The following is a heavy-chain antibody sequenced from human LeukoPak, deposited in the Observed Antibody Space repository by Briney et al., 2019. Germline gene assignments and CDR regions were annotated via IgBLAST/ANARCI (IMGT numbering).Heavy chain of an antibody. CDR2: IYYGGTT. Sequence: SETLSLTCTVSGGSISSYYWSWIRQPPGKGLEWIGYIYYGGTTNYNPSLKSRVTISVDTSKNQFSLKLSSVTAADTAVYYCARGVTDYWGQGTLVTVSS. J-gene: IGHJ4*02. CDR3: ARGVTDY. D-gene: IGHD3-10*01. V-gene: IGHV4-59*12. CDR1: GGSISSYY.